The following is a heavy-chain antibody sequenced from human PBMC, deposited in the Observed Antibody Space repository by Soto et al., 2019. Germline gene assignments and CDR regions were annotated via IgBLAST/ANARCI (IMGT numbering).Heavy chain of an antibody. D-gene: IGHD2-21*02. Sequence: EVQLVESGGGLVQPGGSLRLSCVASGFTFSDHSMAWVRQAPGKGLEWVGRTRNKANSYTTEYAASVKGRFAISRDDSKNSLYLQMNSLKTEDTAVYYCARAYCGGDCPRYYFDYWGQGTLVTVSS. J-gene: IGHJ4*02. CDR2: TRNKANSYTT. V-gene: IGHV3-72*01. CDR1: GFTFSDHS. CDR3: ARAYCGGDCPRYYFDY.